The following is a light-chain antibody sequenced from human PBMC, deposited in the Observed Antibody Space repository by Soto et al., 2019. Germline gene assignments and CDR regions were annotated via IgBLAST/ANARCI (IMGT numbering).Light chain of an antibody. V-gene: IGLV2-14*03. Sequence: QSALTQPASVSGSPGQSITISCTGTSCDVGGYNSVSWYQHHPGKAPKLMIYNVYNRPSGVFHRFSGSKSGSTASLTISGLQAEDEADYYCSSYTYSSTYLFGTGTKVTVL. CDR2: NVY. CDR3: SSYTYSSTYL. J-gene: IGLJ1*01. CDR1: SCDVGGYNS.